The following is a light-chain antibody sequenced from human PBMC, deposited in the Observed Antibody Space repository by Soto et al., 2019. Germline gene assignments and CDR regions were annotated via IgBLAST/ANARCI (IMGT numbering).Light chain of an antibody. Sequence: QSALTQPASVSGSPGQSITISCTGTSSDVGGYNYVSWYQQHPGKAPKLMIYDVSNRPSGVSNRFSGSKSGNTASLTISGLQAEDEADYYCSSYTSSRLLVFGGGTKLTVL. J-gene: IGLJ2*01. CDR3: SSYTSSRLLV. CDR1: SSDVGGYNY. V-gene: IGLV2-14*01. CDR2: DVS.